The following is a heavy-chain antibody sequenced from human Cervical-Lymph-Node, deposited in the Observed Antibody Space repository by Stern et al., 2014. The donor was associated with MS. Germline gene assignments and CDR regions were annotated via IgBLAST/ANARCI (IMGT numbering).Heavy chain of an antibody. V-gene: IGHV3-33*01. D-gene: IGHD5-12*01. CDR2: IWYDGSNK. CDR1: GFTFSSYG. J-gene: IGHJ4*02. CDR3: ARETATRCFDY. Sequence: VQLVESGGGVVQPGRSLRLSCAASGFTFSSYGMHWVRQAPGKGLEWVAVIWYDGSNKYYADSVKGRFTISRDNSKNTLYLQMNSLRAEDTAVYYCARETATRCFDYWGQGTLVTGSS.